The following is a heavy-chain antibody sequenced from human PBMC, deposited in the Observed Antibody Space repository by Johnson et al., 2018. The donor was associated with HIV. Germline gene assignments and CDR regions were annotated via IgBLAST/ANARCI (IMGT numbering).Heavy chain of an antibody. V-gene: IGHV3-30*14. Sequence: VESGGGVVQPGRSMRLSCAASGFTFSNYAIHWVRQAPGTGLEWVAVIAYDGANKYYADSVKGRFTISRDNSKNTLYLQMNSLRAEDTAVYYCARDRILTGYDAFDIWGQGTMVTVSS. CDR3: ARDRILTGYDAFDI. CDR1: GFTFSNYA. D-gene: IGHD3-9*01. J-gene: IGHJ3*02. CDR2: IAYDGANK.